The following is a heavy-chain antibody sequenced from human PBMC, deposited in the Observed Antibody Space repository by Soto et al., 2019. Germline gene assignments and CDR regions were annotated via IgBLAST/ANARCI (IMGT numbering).Heavy chain of an antibody. CDR2: IIPIFGTA. Sequence: SVKLSCKACGGTFSSYAISWVRQAPGQGLEWMGGIIPIFGTANYAQKFQGRVTITADESTSTAYMELSSLRSEDTAVYYCARDEDRDGYYWGQGTLLTVSS. D-gene: IGHD2-15*01. V-gene: IGHV1-69*13. J-gene: IGHJ4*02. CDR3: ARDEDRDGYY. CDR1: GGTFSSYA.